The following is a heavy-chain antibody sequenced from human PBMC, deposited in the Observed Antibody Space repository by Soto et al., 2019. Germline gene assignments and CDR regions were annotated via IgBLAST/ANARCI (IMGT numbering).Heavy chain of an antibody. CDR2: ISAYNGDT. CDR3: ARDPPKYYDSGKGDY. CDR1: GYTFTNYG. Sequence: ASVKVSCKASGYTFTNYGFSWVRQAPGQGLQWVGWISAYNGDTNYAQRFQGRVSLTTDTSTTTAYMELRSLRSDDTAVYYCARDPPKYYDSGKGDYWGQGTPVTVSS. D-gene: IGHD3-16*01. V-gene: IGHV1-18*01. J-gene: IGHJ4*02.